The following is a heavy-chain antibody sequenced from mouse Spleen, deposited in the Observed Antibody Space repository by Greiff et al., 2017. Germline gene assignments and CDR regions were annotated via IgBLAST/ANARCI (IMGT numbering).Heavy chain of an antibody. J-gene: IGHJ1*01. CDR1: GYTFTDYN. D-gene: IGHD1-1*01. CDR2: INPNNGGT. CDR3: ARRYYGSSHWYFDV. Sequence: EVQLQQSGPELVKPGASVKIPCKASGYTFTDYNMDWVKQSHGKSLEWIGDINPNNGGTIYNQKFKGKATLTVDKSSSTAYMELCSLTSEDTAVYYCARRYYGSSHWYFDVWGAGTTVTVSS. V-gene: IGHV1-18*01.